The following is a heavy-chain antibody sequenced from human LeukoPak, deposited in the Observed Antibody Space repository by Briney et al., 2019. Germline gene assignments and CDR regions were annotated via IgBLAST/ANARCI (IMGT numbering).Heavy chain of an antibody. Sequence: PGGSLRLSCAASTFTFSDYWMHWVRQAPGKGLVWVSRVNSGGTRTYYADSVKGRFTISRDNAKNTLYLQMNSLRDQDTAVYYCARVSESGHRTGRDWYFDLWGRGTLVTVSS. V-gene: IGHV3-74*01. J-gene: IGHJ2*01. CDR1: TFTFSDYW. CDR2: VNSGGTRT. D-gene: IGHD3/OR15-3a*01. CDR3: ARVSESGHRTGRDWYFDL.